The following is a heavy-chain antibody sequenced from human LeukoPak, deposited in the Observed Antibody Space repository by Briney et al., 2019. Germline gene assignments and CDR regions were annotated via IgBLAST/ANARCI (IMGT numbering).Heavy chain of an antibody. CDR1: GFTFSSYA. CDR3: AKDIFSHYYGSGSYMGAGYAFDI. D-gene: IGHD3-10*01. CDR2: ISGSCGST. V-gene: IGHV3-23*01. J-gene: IGHJ3*02. Sequence: GGSLRLSCAASGFTFSSYAMSWVRQAPGKGLEWVSAISGSCGSTYYADSVKGRFTISRDNSKNTMYLQMNSLRAEDTAVYYCAKDIFSHYYGSGSYMGAGYAFDIWGQGTMVTVSS.